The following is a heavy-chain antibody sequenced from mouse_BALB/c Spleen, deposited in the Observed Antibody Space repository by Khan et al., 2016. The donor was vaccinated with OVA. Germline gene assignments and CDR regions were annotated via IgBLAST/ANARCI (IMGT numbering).Heavy chain of an antibody. CDR3: ARKRYGYAMDY. CDR1: GFSLTSYG. D-gene: IGHD2-14*01. J-gene: IGHJ4*01. V-gene: IGHV2-6*02. CDR2: IWSDGIT. Sequence: QVQLKESGPGLVAPSQSLSITCTVSGFSLTSYGVHWVRQPPGKGLEWLVVIWSDGITTYNSALKSRLIISKDNSKSQVFLKMNSHQTDDTAMYYCARKRYGYAMDYWGQGTSVTVSS.